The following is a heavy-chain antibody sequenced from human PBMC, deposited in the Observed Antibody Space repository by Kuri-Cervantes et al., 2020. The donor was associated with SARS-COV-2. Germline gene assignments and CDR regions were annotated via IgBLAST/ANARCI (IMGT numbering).Heavy chain of an antibody. CDR2: IIPIFGIA. D-gene: IGHD5-12*01. V-gene: IGHV1-69*10. CDR1: GCTFSSYA. Sequence: SAKVSFKASGCTFSSYAISWVRQAPGQGLEWMGGIIPIFGIANYAQKFQGRVTITADKSTSTAYMELSSLRSEDTAVYYCARDGATIPAKRGYYYYGMDVWGQGTTVTVSS. CDR3: ARDGATIPAKRGYYYYGMDV. J-gene: IGHJ6*02.